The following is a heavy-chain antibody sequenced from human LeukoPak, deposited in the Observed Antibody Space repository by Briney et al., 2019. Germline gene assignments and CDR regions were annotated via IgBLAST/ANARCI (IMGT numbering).Heavy chain of an antibody. V-gene: IGHV3-21*01. D-gene: IGHD1-14*01. CDR3: VRETSNLLFDY. Sequence: GGSLRLSCAASGFTFSSYKMYWVRQAPGKGLEWVSSISWSRSYEYYADSVKGRFTISRDNARNSLYLQMNSLRAGDTAVYYCVRETSNLLFDYWGQGTLVTVSS. CDR2: ISWSRSYE. CDR1: GFTFSSYK. J-gene: IGHJ4*02.